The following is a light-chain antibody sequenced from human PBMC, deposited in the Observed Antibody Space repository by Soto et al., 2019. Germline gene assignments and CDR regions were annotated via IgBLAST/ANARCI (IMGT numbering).Light chain of an antibody. V-gene: IGKV3-20*01. CDR3: QQFGSSSWT. CDR2: GAS. CDR1: QSVSSSY. J-gene: IGKJ1*01. Sequence: EIVLTQSPATLSLSPGERATLSCRASQSVSSSYLAWYQQKPGQAPRLLIHGASSRATGIPDRFSGSGSGTDFTLTISRLEPEDFAVYYCQQFGSSSWTFGQGTKVDIK.